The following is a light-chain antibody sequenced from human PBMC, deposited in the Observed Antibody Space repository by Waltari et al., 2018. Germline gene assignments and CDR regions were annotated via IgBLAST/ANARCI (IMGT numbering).Light chain of an antibody. J-gene: IGKJ5*01. CDR1: QSVRSSD. Sequence: EVVLAKSPATLSLSPGERATLSCRASQSVRSSDLTWYQQKSGQAPRLLILGASSRATGIPDRFSGSGSGTDFTLTISRLEPEDFAIYYCQHYGSSFPVTFGQGTRLEIK. V-gene: IGKV3-20*01. CDR2: GAS. CDR3: QHYGSSFPVT.